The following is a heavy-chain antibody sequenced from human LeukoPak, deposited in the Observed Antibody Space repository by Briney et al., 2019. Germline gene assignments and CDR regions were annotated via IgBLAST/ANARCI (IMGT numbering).Heavy chain of an antibody. J-gene: IGHJ6*03. D-gene: IGHD3-10*01. Sequence: SETLSLTCTVSGGSISSYYWSWIRQPPGKGLEWIGYIYYSGSTNYKPSLKSRVTISVDTSKNQFSLKLSSVTAADTAVYYCARDSRLLWFGELGYYMDVWGKGTTVTISS. CDR2: IYYSGST. CDR1: GGSISSYY. CDR3: ARDSRLLWFGELGYYMDV. V-gene: IGHV4-59*12.